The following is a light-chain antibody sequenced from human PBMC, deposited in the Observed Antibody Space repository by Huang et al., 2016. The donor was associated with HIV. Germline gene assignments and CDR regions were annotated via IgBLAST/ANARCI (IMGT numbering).Light chain of an antibody. CDR1: QSVSSS. CDR3: QQRSNWPLT. CDR2: DAS. J-gene: IGKJ4*01. V-gene: IGKV3-11*01. Sequence: EIVLTQSPATLSLSPGERATLSCRASQSVSSSLAWDQQKPGKAPRLLIYDASNRATGRPARFSGSGSGTDFTLTISSLEPEDFAVYYCQQRSNWPLTFGGGTKVDIK.